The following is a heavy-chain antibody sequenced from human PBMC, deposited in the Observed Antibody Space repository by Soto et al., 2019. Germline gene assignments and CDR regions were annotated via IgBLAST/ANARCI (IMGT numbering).Heavy chain of an antibody. CDR3: ARFSWYDGDSTTNYYMDF. CDR1: GDSISSRSYY. D-gene: IGHD6-13*01. J-gene: IGHJ6*03. CDR2: ISYTGNT. Sequence: LQESGPGLVKPSETLSLTCSVFGDSISSRSYYWAWIRRPPGMGLEWIASISYTGNTYYNPSLTSQAAISGDTSKNQFSLKLSFVTAADTAVYYCARFSWYDGDSTTNYYMDFWGNGATVTVSS. V-gene: IGHV4-39*01.